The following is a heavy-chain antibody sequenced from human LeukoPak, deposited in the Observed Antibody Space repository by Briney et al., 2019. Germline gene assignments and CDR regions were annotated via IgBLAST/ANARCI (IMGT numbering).Heavy chain of an antibody. D-gene: IGHD2-2*01. CDR2: ISAYNGNT. Sequence: ASVKVSCKASGYTFTSYGISWVRQAPGQGLEWMGWISAYNGNTNYAQKLQGRVTMTTDTSTSTAYMELRSLRSDDTAVYYCARDPYCSSTSCYANNPDRFDYWGQGTLVTVSS. CDR1: GYTFTSYG. J-gene: IGHJ4*02. CDR3: ARDPYCSSTSCYANNPDRFDY. V-gene: IGHV1-18*01.